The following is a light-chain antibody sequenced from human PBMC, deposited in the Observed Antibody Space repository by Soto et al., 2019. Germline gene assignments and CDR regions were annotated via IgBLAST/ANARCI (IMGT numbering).Light chain of an antibody. CDR1: QGISSY. V-gene: IGKV1-9*01. Sequence: DIQLTQSPFFLSASLGDRVTITFRASQGISSYLAWYQQTPGKAPKLLIYAPSTLLSGVPSRFSGSGSGTEFTLTISNLQPEDFATYFCQQLNTFPITFGQGTRLEIK. CDR2: APS. J-gene: IGKJ5*01. CDR3: QQLNTFPIT.